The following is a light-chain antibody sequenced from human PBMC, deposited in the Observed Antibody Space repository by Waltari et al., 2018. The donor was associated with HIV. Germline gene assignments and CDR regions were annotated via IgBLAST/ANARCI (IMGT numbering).Light chain of an antibody. CDR3: CSYAGSRTAV. J-gene: IGLJ7*01. CDR1: SSDVGSYNL. CDR2: EVS. V-gene: IGLV2-23*02. Sequence: QSALPQPASVSGSPGQSITISCTGTSSDVGSYNLVSWYQQHPGRAPKLMIYEVSERPSGVSNRFSGSKSGNTASLTISGLQAEDEADYYCCSYAGSRTAVFGGGTQLTVL.